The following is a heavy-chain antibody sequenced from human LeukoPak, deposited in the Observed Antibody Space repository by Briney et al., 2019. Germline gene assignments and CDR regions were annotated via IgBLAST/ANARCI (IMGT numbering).Heavy chain of an antibody. CDR3: ARALRVDTAMSPDY. V-gene: IGHV4-30-4*01. Sequence: SETLSLTCTVSGDSISSYYWSWIRQPPGKGLEWIGYIYYSGSTYYNPSLKSRVTISVDTSKNQFSLKLSSVTAADTAVYYCARALRVDTAMSPDYWGQGTLVTVSS. J-gene: IGHJ4*02. CDR1: GDSISSYY. D-gene: IGHD5-18*01. CDR2: IYYSGST.